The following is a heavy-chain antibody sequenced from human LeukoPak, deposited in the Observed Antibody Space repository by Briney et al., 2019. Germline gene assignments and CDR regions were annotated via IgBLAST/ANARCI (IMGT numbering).Heavy chain of an antibody. CDR1: GTTISAFY. J-gene: IGHJ5*02. CDR2: IYTGWTT. Sequence: SETLSLTCTVSGTTISAFYWAWIRQSPGKGLEWIGYIYTGWTTNYNPSLYSRVTISVDTSKNQIFLKLRSVTAADTAVYFCARQFNDKGDYLGWFDPWGQGTLVTVSP. CDR3: ARQFNDKGDYLGWFDP. V-gene: IGHV4-4*09. D-gene: IGHD4-17*01.